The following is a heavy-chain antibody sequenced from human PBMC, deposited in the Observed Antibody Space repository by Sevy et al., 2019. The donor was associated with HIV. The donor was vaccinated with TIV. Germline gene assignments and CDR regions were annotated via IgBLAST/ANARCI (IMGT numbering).Heavy chain of an antibody. CDR1: GYTLTQLS. J-gene: IGHJ4*02. V-gene: IGHV1-24*01. CDR3: ATTKDYYDGSASPFDY. Sequence: ASVKVSCKVSGYTLTQLSMHWVRQAPGKGLEWMGSFDPEDGEILYAQKFQGRVTMTEDTSTDTAYMELSSLRSEDTAVYYCATTKDYYDGSASPFDYWGQGTLVTVSS. D-gene: IGHD3-22*01. CDR2: FDPEDGEI.